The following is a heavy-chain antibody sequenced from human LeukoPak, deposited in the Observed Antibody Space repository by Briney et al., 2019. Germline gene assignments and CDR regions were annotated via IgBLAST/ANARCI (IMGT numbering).Heavy chain of an antibody. CDR2: IRGSGDST. D-gene: IGHD3-22*01. Sequence: AGGSLRLSCAASGFTFSNHAMSWVRQAPGKGLEWVSSIRGSGDSTYYADSVKGRFTISRDNSEKTLYLQMSNLRAEDTAVYYCAKGKDTYFYDSRGYYFGENWGQGTLVTVSS. J-gene: IGHJ4*02. CDR1: GFTFSNHA. CDR3: AKGKDTYFYDSRGYYFGEN. V-gene: IGHV3-23*01.